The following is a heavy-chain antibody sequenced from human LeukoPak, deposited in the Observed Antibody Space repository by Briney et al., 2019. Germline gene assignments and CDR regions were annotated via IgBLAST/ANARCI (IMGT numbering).Heavy chain of an antibody. J-gene: IGHJ4*02. Sequence: PGGSLRLSCVASGFPFSLYTMNWVRQVPGKGLQWLSSITSRSDFIFYEESLKGRFTISRDNAKNSLYLQMNSLRAEDTALYYCARGASRADYWGQGTLVTVSS. V-gene: IGHV3-21*01. CDR2: ITSRSDFI. CDR3: ARGASRADY. CDR1: GFPFSLYT.